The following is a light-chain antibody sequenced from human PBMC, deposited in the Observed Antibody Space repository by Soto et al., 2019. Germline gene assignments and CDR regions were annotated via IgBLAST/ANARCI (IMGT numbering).Light chain of an antibody. V-gene: IGLV1-44*01. J-gene: IGLJ2*01. CDR2: RDN. CDR1: DSNIGNNA. Sequence: QSVLTQPPSASGTPGQRVTISCSGSDSNIGNNAVACYQQLPGAAPKLLIFRDNKRPSGVPDRFSGSKSDTSAALAISGLQSDDEADYFCSAWDDSLTGVIFGGGTKLTVL. CDR3: SAWDDSLTGVI.